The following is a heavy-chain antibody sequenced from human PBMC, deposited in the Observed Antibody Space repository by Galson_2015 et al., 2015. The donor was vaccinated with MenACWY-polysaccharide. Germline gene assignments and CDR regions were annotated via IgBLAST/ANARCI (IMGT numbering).Heavy chain of an antibody. CDR1: GYTFTNYY. J-gene: IGHJ4*01. CDR3: ARNAASGLDY. V-gene: IGHV1-46*01. Sequence: SVKVSCKASGYTFTNYYIHWVRQAPGQGLGWLGFINPSGGSTSYAQKFQGRVTMTRDTSTGTVYVDLSSLRSEDTAVYYCARNAASGLDYWGHGTLVTVSS. CDR2: INPSGGST. D-gene: IGHD3-10*01.